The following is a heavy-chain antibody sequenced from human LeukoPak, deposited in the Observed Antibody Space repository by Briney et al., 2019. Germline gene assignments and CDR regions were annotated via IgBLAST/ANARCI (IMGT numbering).Heavy chain of an antibody. J-gene: IGHJ4*02. V-gene: IGHV7-4-1*02. CDR2: INTNTGNP. D-gene: IGHD3-9*01. CDR1: GYTFTTYA. CDR3: ARLYDILTGPIDY. Sequence: ASVKVSCKASGYTFTTYAINWVRQAPGQGLEWMGWINTNTGNPTFAQGFTGRFVFSSDTSVSTAYLQINSLRAEDTAVYYCARLYDILTGPIDYWGQGTLVTVSS.